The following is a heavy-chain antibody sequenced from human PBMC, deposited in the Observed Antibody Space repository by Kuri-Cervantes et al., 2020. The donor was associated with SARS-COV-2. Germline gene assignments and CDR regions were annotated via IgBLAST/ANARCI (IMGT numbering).Heavy chain of an antibody. J-gene: IGHJ5*02. V-gene: IGHV4-39*01. Sequence: ESLKISCTVSGGSISSSSYYWGWIRQPPGKGLEWIGSIYYSGSTYYNPSLKSRVTISVDTSKNQFSLKLSSVTAADTAMYYCARHVGCSSTSCDGYNWFDPWGQGTLVTVSS. CDR3: ARHVGCSSTSCDGYNWFDP. CDR2: IYYSGST. CDR1: GGSISSSSYY. D-gene: IGHD2-2*01.